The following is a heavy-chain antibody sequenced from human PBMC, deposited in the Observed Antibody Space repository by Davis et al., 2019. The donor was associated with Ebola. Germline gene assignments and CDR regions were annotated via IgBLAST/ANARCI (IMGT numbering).Heavy chain of an antibody. CDR3: AKSYYYDNSGYHYGIYYYYGMDV. V-gene: IGHV3-23*01. Sequence: GESLKISCAASGFTFSSYAMSWVRQAPGKGLEWVSAISGSGGSTYYADSVKGRFTISRDNSKNTLYLQMNSLRAEDTAVYYCAKSYYYDNSGYHYGIYYYYGMDVWGQGTTVTVSS. CDR1: GFTFSSYA. D-gene: IGHD3-22*01. J-gene: IGHJ6*02. CDR2: ISGSGGST.